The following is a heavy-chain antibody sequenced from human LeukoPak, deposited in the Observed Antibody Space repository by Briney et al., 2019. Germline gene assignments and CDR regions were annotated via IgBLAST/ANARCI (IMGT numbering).Heavy chain of an antibody. Sequence: EASQTLSLTCTVSGGSISSGDYYWSWIRQPPGKGLEWIGYIYYSGSTYYNPSLKSRVTISVDTSKNQFSLKLSSVTAADTAVYYWARPTYYYDSSAVPGAFDIWGQGTMVTVSS. J-gene: IGHJ3*02. CDR3: ARPTYYYDSSAVPGAFDI. CDR2: IYYSGST. V-gene: IGHV4-30-4*01. CDR1: GGSISSGDYY. D-gene: IGHD3-22*01.